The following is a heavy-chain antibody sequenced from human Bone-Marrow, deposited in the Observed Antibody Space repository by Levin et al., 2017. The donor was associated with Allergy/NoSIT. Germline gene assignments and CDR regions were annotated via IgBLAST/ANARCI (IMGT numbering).Heavy chain of an antibody. D-gene: IGHD2-2*01. CDR2: IKQDGSAK. V-gene: IGHV3-7*01. J-gene: IGHJ4*02. Sequence: PGGSLRLSCAASGFTFSSSWMTWVRQAPGKGLEWVANIKQDGSAKNYVDSVEGRFSISRDNAKNSLFLQMKSLRDEDTAVYYCARQLYSDYWGQGTLVTVSS. CDR1: GFTFSSSW. CDR3: ARQLYSDY.